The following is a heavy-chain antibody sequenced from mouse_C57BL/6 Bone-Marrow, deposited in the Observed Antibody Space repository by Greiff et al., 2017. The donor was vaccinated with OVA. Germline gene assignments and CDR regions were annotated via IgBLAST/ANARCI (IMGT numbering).Heavy chain of an antibody. V-gene: IGHV1-22*01. Sequence: SLEWIGYINPNNGGTSYNQKFKGKATLTVNKSSSTAYMELRSLTSEDSAVYYCASYYDSYYAMDYWGQGTSVTVSS. D-gene: IGHD2-4*01. J-gene: IGHJ4*01. CDR2: INPNNGGT. CDR3: ASYYDSYYAMDY.